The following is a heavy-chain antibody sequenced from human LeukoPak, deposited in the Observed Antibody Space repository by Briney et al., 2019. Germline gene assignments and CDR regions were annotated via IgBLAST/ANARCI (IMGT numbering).Heavy chain of an antibody. CDR1: GFTFSSYS. CDR2: ISSSSSYI. V-gene: IGHV3-21*01. CDR3: ARDSSSGWYYFDY. Sequence: GSLRLSCAASGFTFSSYSMNWVRQAPGKGLEWVSSISSSSSYIYYADSVKGRFTISRDNAKNSLYLQMNSLRAEDTAVYYCARDSSSGWYYFDYRGQGTLVTVSS. J-gene: IGHJ4*02. D-gene: IGHD6-19*01.